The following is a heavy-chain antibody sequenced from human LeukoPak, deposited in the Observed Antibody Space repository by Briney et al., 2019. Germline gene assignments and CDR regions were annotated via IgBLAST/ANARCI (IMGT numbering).Heavy chain of an antibody. CDR3: ARDWLRYFSGGSCPFDY. D-gene: IGHD2-15*01. V-gene: IGHV1-18*01. Sequence: ASVKVSCKASGYTFTSYGISWVRQAPGQGLEWMGWISAYNGNTNYAQKLQGRVTMTTDTSTSTAYMELRSLRSDDTAVYYWARDWLRYFSGGSCPFDYWGQGTLVTVSS. J-gene: IGHJ4*02. CDR1: GYTFTSYG. CDR2: ISAYNGNT.